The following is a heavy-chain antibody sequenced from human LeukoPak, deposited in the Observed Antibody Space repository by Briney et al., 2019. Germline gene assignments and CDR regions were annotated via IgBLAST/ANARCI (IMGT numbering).Heavy chain of an antibody. CDR2: IIPIFGTA. V-gene: IGHV1-69*13. CDR1: GYTFTSYD. Sequence: SVKVSCKASGYTFTSYDINWVRQAPGQGLEWMGGIIPIFGTANYAQKFQGRVTITADESTSTAYMELSSLRSEDTAVYYCARDGGSTSPYGMDVWGQGTTVTVSS. D-gene: IGHD2-2*01. CDR3: ARDGGSTSPYGMDV. J-gene: IGHJ6*02.